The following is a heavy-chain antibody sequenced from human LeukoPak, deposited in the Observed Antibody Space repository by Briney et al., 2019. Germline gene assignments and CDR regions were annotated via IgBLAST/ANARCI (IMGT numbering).Heavy chain of an antibody. V-gene: IGHV3-74*01. CDR1: GFTFSSYW. D-gene: IGHD3-3*01. J-gene: IGHJ4*02. Sequence: GGSLRHSCAASGFTFSSYWMHWVRQAPGKGLVWVSRINSDGSSTSYADSVKGRFTISRDNAKNTLYLQMNSLRAEDTAVYYCARGEIGDFWSGYSDQCFDYWGQRWLLTVSS. CDR2: INSDGSST. CDR3: ARGEIGDFWSGYSDQCFDY.